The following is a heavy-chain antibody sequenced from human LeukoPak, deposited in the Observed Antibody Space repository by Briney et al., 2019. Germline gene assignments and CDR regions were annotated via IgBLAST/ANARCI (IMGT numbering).Heavy chain of an antibody. J-gene: IGHJ6*02. CDR1: GYSFTSYW. V-gene: IGHV5-51*01. CDR2: IYPGDSDT. CDR3: ARCGGVVVPAAIPYYYYGMDV. D-gene: IGHD2-2*01. Sequence: GESLKISCKGSGYSFTSYWIGWVRQLPGKGLEWMGIIYPGDSDTRYSPSFQGQVTISADKSISTAYLQWSSLKASDTAMYYCARCGGVVVPAAIPYYYYGMDVWGQGTTVTVSS.